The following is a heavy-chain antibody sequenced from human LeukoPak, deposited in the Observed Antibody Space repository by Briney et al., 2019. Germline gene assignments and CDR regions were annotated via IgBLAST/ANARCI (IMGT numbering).Heavy chain of an antibody. Sequence: GGSLRLSSAASGFSLRAYDLIWVRQAPGKGLDRVSIINGGGDIMMYEDSVKGRFTISRDNSKNTFYLQMNSLRVEDTAVYYCAMRDRGYGLDIWGQGTMVTVSS. V-gene: IGHV3-23*01. CDR2: INGGGDIM. J-gene: IGHJ3*02. CDR3: AMRDRGYGLDI. CDR1: GFSLRAYD. D-gene: IGHD3-10*01.